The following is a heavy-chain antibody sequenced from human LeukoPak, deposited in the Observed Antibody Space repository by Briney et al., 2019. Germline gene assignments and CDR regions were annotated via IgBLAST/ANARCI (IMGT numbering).Heavy chain of an antibody. D-gene: IGHD3-3*01. CDR1: GGSISSSSYY. CDR2: IYYSGST. Sequence: SETLSLTCTVSGGSISSSSYYWGWIRQPPGEGLEWIGSIYYSGSTYYNPSLKSRVTISVDTSKNQFSLKLSSVTAADTAVYYCARHLTIFGATTWFDPWGQGTLVTVSS. CDR3: ARHLTIFGATTWFDP. V-gene: IGHV4-39*01. J-gene: IGHJ5*02.